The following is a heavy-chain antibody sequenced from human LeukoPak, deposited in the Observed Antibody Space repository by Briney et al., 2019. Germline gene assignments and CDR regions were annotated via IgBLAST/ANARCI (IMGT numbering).Heavy chain of an antibody. J-gene: IGHJ3*01. V-gene: IGHV5-51*01. CDR1: GYNFATEW. CDR2: IYPGDSET. CDR3: ARGESAAFDL. D-gene: IGHD3-16*01. Sequence: GESLKISCKGSGYNFATEWIGWARQMPGKGLEWMGIIYPGDSETKYTMSFQGRVTISADKSISTAYLQWSSLKSSDTAMYYCARGESAAFDLWGQGTMVIVPS.